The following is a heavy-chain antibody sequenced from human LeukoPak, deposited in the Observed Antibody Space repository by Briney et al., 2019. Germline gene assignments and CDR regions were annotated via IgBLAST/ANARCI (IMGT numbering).Heavy chain of an antibody. J-gene: IGHJ4*02. V-gene: IGHV1-18*01. CDR2: ISAYNSNT. CDR3: ARTQSPSHYGVWSGYTSYFEY. CDR1: GYTFTSYG. D-gene: IGHD3-3*01. Sequence: ASVKVSCKASGYTFTSYGISWVRQAPGQGLEWMGWISAYNSNTNYAQKLQGRVTMTTDTSTSTAYMELRSLRSDDTAVYYCARTQSPSHYGVWSGYTSYFEYGGQGTLVTVSS.